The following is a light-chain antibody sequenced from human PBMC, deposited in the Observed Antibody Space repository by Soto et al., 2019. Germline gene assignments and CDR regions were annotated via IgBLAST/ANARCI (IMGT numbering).Light chain of an antibody. CDR2: GAS. V-gene: IGKV1-39*01. CDR3: QQSYSTPRT. J-gene: IGKJ2*01. Sequence: DIQMTQSPYSLSASVGDRVTITCRASQSISSNLNWYQQKPGKAPKLLIYGASSLQSGVPSRFSGSGSGTDFTLIISSLQPEDFATYYCQQSYSTPRTFGQGPKLEIK. CDR1: QSISSN.